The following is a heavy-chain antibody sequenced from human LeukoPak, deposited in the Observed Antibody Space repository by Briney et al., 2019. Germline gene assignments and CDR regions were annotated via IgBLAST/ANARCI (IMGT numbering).Heavy chain of an antibody. J-gene: IGHJ4*02. CDR2: IRYDGSNK. CDR3: AKDAGTYASGTYSYFDY. Sequence: GGSLRLSCAASGFTFSSYGMHWVRQAPGKGLEWVAFIRYDGSNKYYADSVKGRFTISGDNSKNTLSLQMNSLRAEDTAVYYCAKDAGTYASGTYSYFDYWGQGTLVTVSS. D-gene: IGHD3-10*01. CDR1: GFTFSSYG. V-gene: IGHV3-30*02.